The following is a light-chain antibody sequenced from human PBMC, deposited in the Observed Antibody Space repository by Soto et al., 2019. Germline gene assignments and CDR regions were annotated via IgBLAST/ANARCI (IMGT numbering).Light chain of an antibody. CDR1: SSDVGSYNL. J-gene: IGLJ2*01. CDR2: EGN. CDR3: RSYAGSRTVV. V-gene: IGLV2-23*01. Sequence: QSALTQPASVSGSPGQSITISCTGTSSDVGSYNLVSWYQQYPGKAPKFIIYEGNKRPSGVSNRFSGSKSGNTASLTISALQTEDEADYYCRSYAGSRTVVFGGGTKLTVL.